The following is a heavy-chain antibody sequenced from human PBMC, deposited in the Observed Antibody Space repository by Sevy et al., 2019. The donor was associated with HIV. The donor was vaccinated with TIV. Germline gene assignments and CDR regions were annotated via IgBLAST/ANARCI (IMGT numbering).Heavy chain of an antibody. CDR3: TTDLQGITIFGVVVFDY. V-gene: IGHV3-15*01. CDR1: GFTFSNAW. Sequence: GGFLRLSCAASGFTFSNAWMSWVRQAPGKGLEWVGRIKSKTDGGTTDYAAPVKGRFTISRDDSKNTLYLQMNSLKTEDTALYYCTTDLQGITIFGVVVFDYWGQGTLVTVSS. J-gene: IGHJ4*02. D-gene: IGHD3-3*01. CDR2: IKSKTDGGTT.